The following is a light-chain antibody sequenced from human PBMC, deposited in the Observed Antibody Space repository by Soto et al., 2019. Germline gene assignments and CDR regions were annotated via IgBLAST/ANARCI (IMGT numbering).Light chain of an antibody. CDR3: HQRQSWPRT. Sequence: EIVLTQSSATLSLSPGERATLSCRASQSVTSNALAWYQQKPGQAPRLLIYYTSNRATGIPARFSGSGSGTDFTLTINSLAPEDFAIYYCHQRQSWPRTFGQGTKVDI. J-gene: IGKJ1*01. CDR2: YTS. CDR1: QSVTSN. V-gene: IGKV3-11*01.